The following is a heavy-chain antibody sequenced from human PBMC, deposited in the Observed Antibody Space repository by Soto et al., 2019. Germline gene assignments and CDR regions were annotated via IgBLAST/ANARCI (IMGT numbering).Heavy chain of an antibody. J-gene: IGHJ4*02. CDR1: GFTFSGYG. Sequence: QVQLVESGGGVVQPGRSLRLSCAASGFTFSGYGMHWVRQAPGKGLEWVEVIRYDGSNTYYADSVKGRFTISRDNPKNTLYLQMNSLRAEDTAVYYCARDGVGATTYFGYFDYWGQGTLVTVSS. D-gene: IGHD1-26*01. V-gene: IGHV3-33*01. CDR2: IRYDGSNT. CDR3: ARDGVGATTYFGYFDY.